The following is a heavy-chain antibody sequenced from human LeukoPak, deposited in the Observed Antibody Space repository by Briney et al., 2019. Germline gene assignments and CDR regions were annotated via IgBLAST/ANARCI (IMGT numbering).Heavy chain of an antibody. J-gene: IGHJ4*02. CDR3: ARDGVAGTYYFDY. Sequence: SVKVSCKASGGTFSSYAISWVRQAPGQGLEWMGGIIPIFGTANYAQKFQGRVTMTRDTSTSTVYMDLSSLRSEDTAVYFCARDGVAGTYYFDYWGQGTLVTVFS. CDR2: IIPIFGTA. D-gene: IGHD6-19*01. V-gene: IGHV1-69*05. CDR1: GGTFSSYA.